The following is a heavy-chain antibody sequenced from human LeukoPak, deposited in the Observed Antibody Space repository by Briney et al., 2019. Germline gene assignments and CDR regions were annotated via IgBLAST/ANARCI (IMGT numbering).Heavy chain of an antibody. CDR2: IDWDDDK. CDR1: GFSLSTRGMC. D-gene: IGHD5-18*01. Sequence: SGPTLVNPTQTLTLTCTFSGFSLSTRGMCVSWIRQPPGKALEWLALIDWDDDKYYSTSLKTRLTISKDTSKNQVVLTMTNMDPVDTATYYCARILDTAMAYGMDVWGQGTTVTVSS. V-gene: IGHV2-70*01. CDR3: ARILDTAMAYGMDV. J-gene: IGHJ6*02.